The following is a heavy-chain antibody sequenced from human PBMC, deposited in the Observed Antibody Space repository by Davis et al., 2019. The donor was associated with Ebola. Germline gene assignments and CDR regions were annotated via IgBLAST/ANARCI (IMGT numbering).Heavy chain of an antibody. J-gene: IGHJ4*02. V-gene: IGHV1-69*04. D-gene: IGHD5-18*01. CDR3: ARTGYSYGSLDY. CDR1: GYTFTSYG. Sequence: SVKVSCKASGYTFTSYGISWVRQAPGQGLEWMGRIIPILGIANYAQKFQGRVTITADKSTSTAYMELSSLRSEDTAVYYCARTGYSYGSLDYWGQGTLVTVSS. CDR2: IIPILGIA.